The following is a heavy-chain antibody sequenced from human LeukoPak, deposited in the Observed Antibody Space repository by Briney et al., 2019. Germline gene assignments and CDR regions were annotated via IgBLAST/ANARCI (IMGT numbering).Heavy chain of an antibody. V-gene: IGHV1-2*02. CDR2: INPNSGGT. CDR1: GYTFTGYY. D-gene: IGHD3-9*01. J-gene: IGHJ4*02. CDR3: ARFYYDILTGYYYFDY. Sequence: ASVKVSCKASGYTFTGYYMHWVRRAPGQGLEWMGWINPNSGGTNYAQKFQGRVTMTRDTSISTAYMELSRLRSDDTAVYYCARFYYDILTGYYYFDYWGQGTLVTVSS.